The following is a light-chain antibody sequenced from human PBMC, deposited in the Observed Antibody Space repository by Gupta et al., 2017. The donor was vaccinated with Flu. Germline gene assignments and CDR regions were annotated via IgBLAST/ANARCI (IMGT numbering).Light chain of an antibody. CDR3: TSYTISTTPV. CDR1: RGDFGNYDF. CDR2: EVS. J-gene: IGLJ3*02. Sequence: QSAVITPASASGSPGQSNSISCTGSRGDFGNYDFVSWYQQHPGNAPKLLIYEVSRRPSNISNRFSGSKSGNTASLTISGLQAEDEAVYYCTSYTISTTPVFGGGTTLTVL. V-gene: IGLV2-14*01.